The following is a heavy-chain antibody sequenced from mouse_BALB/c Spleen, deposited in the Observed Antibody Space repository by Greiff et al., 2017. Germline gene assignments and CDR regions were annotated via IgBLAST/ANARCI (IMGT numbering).Heavy chain of an antibody. Sequence: EVMLVESGGGLVKPGGSLKLSCAASGFTFSSYTMSWVRQTPEKRLEWVATISSGGSYTYYPDSVKGRFTISRDNAKNTLYLQMSSLKSEDTAMYYCTRGGVVATGRYFDYWGQGTTLTVSS. V-gene: IGHV5-6-4*01. CDR3: TRGGVVATGRYFDY. CDR1: GFTFSSYT. J-gene: IGHJ2*01. D-gene: IGHD1-1*01. CDR2: ISSGGSYT.